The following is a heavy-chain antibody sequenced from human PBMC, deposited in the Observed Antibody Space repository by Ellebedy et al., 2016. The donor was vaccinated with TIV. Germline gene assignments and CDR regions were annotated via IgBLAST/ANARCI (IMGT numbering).Heavy chain of an antibody. D-gene: IGHD2-15*01. CDR3: ARAGGSGSWGY. V-gene: IGHV1-69*13. Sequence: AASVKVSCKASGGTFSSYAISWVRQAPGQGLEWMGGIIPLFGTANYAQKFQGRVTITADESTSTAYMELSSLRSEDTAVYYCARAGGSGSWGYWGQGTLVTVSS. J-gene: IGHJ4*02. CDR2: IIPLFGTA. CDR1: GGTFSSYA.